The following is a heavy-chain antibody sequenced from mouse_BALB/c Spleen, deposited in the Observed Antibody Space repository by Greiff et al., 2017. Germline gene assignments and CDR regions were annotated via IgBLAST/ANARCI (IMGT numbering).Heavy chain of an antibody. V-gene: IGHV1S81*02. CDR1: GYTFTSYY. CDR3: TRRRGRHYAMDY. J-gene: IGHJ4*01. D-gene: IGHD1-1*01. Sequence: QVHVKQSGAELVKPGASVKLSCKASGYTFTSYYMYWVKQRPGQGLEWIGEINPSNGGTNFNEKFKSKATLTVDKSSSTAYMQLSSLTSEDSAVYYCTRRRGRHYAMDYWGQGTSVTVSS. CDR2: INPSNGGT.